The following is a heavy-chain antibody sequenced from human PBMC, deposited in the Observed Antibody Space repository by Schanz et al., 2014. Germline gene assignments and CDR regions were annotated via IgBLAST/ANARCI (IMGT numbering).Heavy chain of an antibody. J-gene: IGHJ4*02. D-gene: IGHD5-12*01. CDR3: AKHLESPDIVGTIFDS. CDR1: GFPFRSYA. V-gene: IGHV3-23*04. CDR2: ISGTGSST. Sequence: EVQLVESGGGWVQPGGSLRVSCAASGFPFRSYAMNWVRQAPGKGLEWVSAISGTGSSTHYANSVKGRFTISRDNSKNTLYLQMNSLRAEDTAVYFCAKHLESPDIVGTIFDSGGQGTLVSVSS.